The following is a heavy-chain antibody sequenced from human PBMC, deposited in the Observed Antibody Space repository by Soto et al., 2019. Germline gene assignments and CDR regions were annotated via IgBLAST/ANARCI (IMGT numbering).Heavy chain of an antibody. J-gene: IGHJ4*02. CDR2: IYHTGTT. CDR3: ARIAVAGTYFDY. V-gene: IGHV4-30-2*01. D-gene: IGHD6-19*01. CDR1: GGSINSGGYS. Sequence: SETLSLTCTVSGGSINSGGYSWTWIRQPPGKGLEWIGFIYHTGTTYYNPSLKSRVTISVDRSKNQFSLKLSSVTAADTAVYYCARIAVAGTYFDYWGQGTQVTVSS.